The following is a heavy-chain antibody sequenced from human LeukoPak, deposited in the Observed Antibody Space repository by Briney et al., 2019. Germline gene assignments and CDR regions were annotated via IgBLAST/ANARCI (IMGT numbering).Heavy chain of an antibody. CDR2: IYTSGST. D-gene: IGHD3-10*01. Sequence: SETLSLTCTVSGGSISSYYWSWIRQPAGKGLVWIGRIYTSGSTNYNPSLKSRVTMSVDTSKNQFSLKLSSVTAADTAVYYCARDDYGSGSYSTYFDYWGQGTLVTVSS. CDR3: ARDDYGSGSYSTYFDY. CDR1: GGSISSYY. J-gene: IGHJ4*02. V-gene: IGHV4-4*07.